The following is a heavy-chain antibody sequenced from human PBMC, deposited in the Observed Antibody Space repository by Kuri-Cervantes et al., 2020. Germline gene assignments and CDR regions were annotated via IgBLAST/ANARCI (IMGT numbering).Heavy chain of an antibody. J-gene: IGHJ4*02. V-gene: IGHV3-13*01. D-gene: IGHD3-3*01. Sequence: GGSLRLSCAASGFTFSSNGMHWVRQATGKGLEWVSCFGTAGATYYADSVKGRFTISRDNSKNTLYLQMNSRRSEDTAVYYCARSGVTPYFDYWGQGTLVTVSS. CDR1: GFTFSSNG. CDR2: FGTAGAT. CDR3: ARSGVTPYFDY.